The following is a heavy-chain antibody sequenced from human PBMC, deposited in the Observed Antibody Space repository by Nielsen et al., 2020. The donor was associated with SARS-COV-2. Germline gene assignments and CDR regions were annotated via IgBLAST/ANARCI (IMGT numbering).Heavy chain of an antibody. D-gene: IGHD1-26*01. V-gene: IGHV3-21*01. Sequence: GESLKISCAASGFTFSSYSMNWVRQAPGKGLEWVSSISSSSSYIYYADSVKGRFTISRDSAKNSLYLQMNSLRAEDTAVYYCARAADRGELIRDFDYWGQGTLVTVSS. J-gene: IGHJ4*02. CDR3: ARAADRGELIRDFDY. CDR2: ISSSSSYI. CDR1: GFTFSSYS.